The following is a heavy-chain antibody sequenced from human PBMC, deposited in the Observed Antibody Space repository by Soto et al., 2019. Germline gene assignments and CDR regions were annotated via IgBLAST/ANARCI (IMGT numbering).Heavy chain of an antibody. CDR1: GGTFSSYA. D-gene: IGHD3-22*01. CDR2: IIPIFGTA. V-gene: IGHV1-69*12. CDR3: ARADSSGYHITSPPDY. J-gene: IGHJ4*02. Sequence: QVQLVQSGAEVKKPGSSVKVSCKASGGTFSSYAISWVRQAPGQGLEWMGGIIPIFGTANYAQKFQGRVTITADESTSTAYMEPSSLRSEDTAVYYCARADSSGYHITSPPDYWGQGTLVTVSS.